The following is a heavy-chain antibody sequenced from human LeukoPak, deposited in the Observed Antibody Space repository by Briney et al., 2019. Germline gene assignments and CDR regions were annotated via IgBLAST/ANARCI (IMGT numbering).Heavy chain of an antibody. CDR2: ISAYNGNT. CDR1: GYTFTSYG. D-gene: IGHD1-26*01. J-gene: IGHJ6*03. CDR3: AFSSYYLQGNYYYMDV. Sequence: ASVKVSCKASGYTFTSYGISWVRQAPGQGLEWMGWISAYNGNTNYAQKLQGRVTMTPDTSTSTAYMELRSLRSDDTAVYYCAFSSYYLQGNYYYMDVWGKGTTVTVSS. V-gene: IGHV1-18*01.